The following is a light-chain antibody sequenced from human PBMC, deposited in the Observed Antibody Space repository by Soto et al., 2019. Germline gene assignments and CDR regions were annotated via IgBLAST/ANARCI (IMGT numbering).Light chain of an antibody. J-gene: IGLJ2*01. CDR2: YDD. V-gene: IGLV1-36*01. Sequence: QSVLTQPPSVSGAPRQRVTISCSGSSSNIGNYAVSWYQEIPGKAPKLLIYYDDVLPSGVSDRFSGSKSGTSASLAISGLQSEDEADYYCAAWYDSLNGWVFGGGTKLTVL. CDR1: SSNIGNYA. CDR3: AAWYDSLNGWV.